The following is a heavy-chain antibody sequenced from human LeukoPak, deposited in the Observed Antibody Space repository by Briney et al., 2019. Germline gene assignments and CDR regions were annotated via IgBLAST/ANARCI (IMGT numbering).Heavy chain of an antibody. CDR3: ARPDRYGGTMVDHFNF. CDR1: GFTFSSYD. D-gene: IGHD1-14*01. Sequence: PGGSLRLSCAASGFTFSSYDIHWVRQAPGKGLEWVTFIRYDGSNKYYADSVKGRFTISRDNSKRTLYLQMNSLRAEDTAVYYCARPDRYGGTMVDHFNFWGQGTLVTVSS. J-gene: IGHJ4*02. CDR2: IRYDGSNK. V-gene: IGHV3-30*02.